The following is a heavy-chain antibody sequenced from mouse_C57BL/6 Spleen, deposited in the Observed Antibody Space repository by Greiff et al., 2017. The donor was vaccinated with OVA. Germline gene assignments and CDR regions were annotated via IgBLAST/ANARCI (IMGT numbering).Heavy chain of an antibody. CDR1: GFTFSSYG. CDR3: ARGDDYYAMDY. CDR2: ISSGGSYT. Sequence: EVQGVESGGDLVKPGGSLKLSCAASGFTFSSYGMSWVRQTPDKRLEWVATISSGGSYTYYPDSVKGRFTISRDNAKNTLYLQMSSLKSEDTAMYYCARGDDYYAMDYWGQGTSVTVSS. V-gene: IGHV5-6*01. J-gene: IGHJ4*01.